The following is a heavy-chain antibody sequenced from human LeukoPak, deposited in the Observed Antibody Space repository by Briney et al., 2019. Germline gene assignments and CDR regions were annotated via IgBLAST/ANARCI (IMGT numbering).Heavy chain of an antibody. CDR2: IKSKTDGGTT. CDR1: GFTFSNAW. Sequence: PGGSLRLSCAASGFTFSNAWMSWVRQAPGKGLEWVGRIKSKTDGGTTDYAAPVKGRFTISRDDSKNTLYLQMNSLKTEDTAVYYCPTEPTDIVYYFDYWGQGTLVTVSS. D-gene: IGHD2-15*01. V-gene: IGHV3-15*01. J-gene: IGHJ4*02. CDR3: PTEPTDIVYYFDY.